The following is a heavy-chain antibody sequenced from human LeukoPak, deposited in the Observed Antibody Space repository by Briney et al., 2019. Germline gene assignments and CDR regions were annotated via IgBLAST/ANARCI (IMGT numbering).Heavy chain of an antibody. CDR1: GVIFSSYG. CDR2: ISGSGGST. J-gene: IGHJ4*02. Sequence: GGSLRLSCAVSGVIFSSYGMSWVRQAPGKGLEWVSAISGSGGSTYYADSVKGRFTTSRDNSKKTLYLQLNSLRAEDTAVYYCAKAVSLRYYFDYWGQGTLVTVSS. D-gene: IGHD3-16*01. CDR3: AKAVSLRYYFDY. V-gene: IGHV3-23*01.